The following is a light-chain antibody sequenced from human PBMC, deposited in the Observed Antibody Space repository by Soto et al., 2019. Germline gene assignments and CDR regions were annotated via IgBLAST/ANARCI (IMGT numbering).Light chain of an antibody. V-gene: IGLV1-40*01. CDR2: GDS. CDR1: SSNIGAGYD. CDR3: QSYDSSLSGYV. Sequence: QSVLTQPPSVSGAPGQRVTISCTGSSSNIGAGYDVHWYQQLPGTAPKLLIYGDSNRPSGVPDRFSGSNSGTSASLAITGRQAEDEADYYCQSYDSSLSGYVFGTGTKLTVL. J-gene: IGLJ1*01.